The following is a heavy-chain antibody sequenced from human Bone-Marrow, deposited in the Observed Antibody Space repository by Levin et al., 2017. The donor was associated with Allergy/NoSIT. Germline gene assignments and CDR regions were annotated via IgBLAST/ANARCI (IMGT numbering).Heavy chain of an antibody. CDR2: INPNSGGT. V-gene: IGHV1-2*02. CDR3: ARDPDYYDRAFDT. J-gene: IGHJ3*02. D-gene: IGHD3-22*01. CDR1: GYTLTDYY. Sequence: GGSLRLSCKASGYTLTDYYMNWVRQAPGQGLEWMGWINPNSGGTNYAQKFQGRVTMTRDTSISTAYMELSGLRSDDTAVYYCARDPDYYDRAFDTWGQGTMVTVSS.